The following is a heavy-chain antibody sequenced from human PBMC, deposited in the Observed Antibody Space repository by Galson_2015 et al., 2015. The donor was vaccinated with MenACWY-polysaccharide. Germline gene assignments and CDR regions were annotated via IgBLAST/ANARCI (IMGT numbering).Heavy chain of an antibody. D-gene: IGHD3-10*01. CDR1: GFIFSSYS. J-gene: IGHJ3*02. CDR2: ISGSSRYI. V-gene: IGHV3-21*01. Sequence: SLRLSCAASGFIFSSYSMTWVRQAPGKGLDWVASISGSSRYIYYPDSVKGRFTVSRDNAQNSMYLEMNSLRAEDTAVYYCARVSGEFYYDSGDLKQGPFDIWGRGTVLSVSS. CDR3: ARVSGEFYYDSGDLKQGPFDI.